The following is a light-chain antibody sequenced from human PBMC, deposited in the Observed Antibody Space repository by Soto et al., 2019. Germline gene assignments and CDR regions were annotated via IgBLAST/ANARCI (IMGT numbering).Light chain of an antibody. V-gene: IGKV3-11*01. CDR2: DAS. CDR3: QHRRDWPLT. J-gene: IGKJ4*01. CDR1: QSVSSY. Sequence: EIVLTQSPATLSLSPGERATLSCRASQSVSSYLGWYQQKPGQAPRLLIYDASNRATGIPARFSGSGSGTVFTLAISSLEPEDFAVYYCQHRRDWPLTFGGGTKVEI.